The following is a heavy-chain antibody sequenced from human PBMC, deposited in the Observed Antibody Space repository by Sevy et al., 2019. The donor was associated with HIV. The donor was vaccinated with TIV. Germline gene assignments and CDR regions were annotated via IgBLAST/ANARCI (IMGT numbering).Heavy chain of an antibody. D-gene: IGHD3-3*01. J-gene: IGHJ4*02. CDR3: AGDAAYDFWSGYHVGYFDY. V-gene: IGHV1-46*01. CDR1: GYTFTSYY. CDR2: INPSGGST. Sequence: ASVKVSCKASGYTFTSYYMHWVRQAPGQGLEWMGIINPSGGSTSYAQKFQGRVTMTRDTSTSTVYMELSSLRSEDTAVYYCAGDAAYDFWSGYHVGYFDYWGQGTLVTVSS.